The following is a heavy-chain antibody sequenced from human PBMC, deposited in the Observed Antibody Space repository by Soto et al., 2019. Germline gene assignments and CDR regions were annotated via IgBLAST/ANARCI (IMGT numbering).Heavy chain of an antibody. CDR2: IVVGSGNT. Sequence: GASVKVSCKASGFTFTSSAMQWVRQARGQRLEWIGWIVVGSGNTNYAQKFQERVTITRDMSTSTAYMELSSLRSEDTAVYYCAADSYYYDSSGYLNYYYGMDVWGQGTTVTVSS. V-gene: IGHV1-58*02. D-gene: IGHD3-22*01. CDR3: AADSYYYDSSGYLNYYYGMDV. CDR1: GFTFTSSA. J-gene: IGHJ6*02.